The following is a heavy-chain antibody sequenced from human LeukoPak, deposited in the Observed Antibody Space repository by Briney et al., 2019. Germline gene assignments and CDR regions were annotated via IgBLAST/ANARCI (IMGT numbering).Heavy chain of an antibody. CDR3: ARVGDCCSTSCPQSPINYYFDY. V-gene: IGHV3-20*04. Sequence: GGSLRLSCAASGFTFDDYGMSWVRQAPGKGLEWVSGINWNGGSTGYADSVKGRFTISRDNAKNSLYLQMNSLSAEDTALYYCARVGDCCSTSCPQSPINYYFDYWGQGTLVTVSS. J-gene: IGHJ4*02. CDR2: INWNGGST. D-gene: IGHD2-2*01. CDR1: GFTFDDYG.